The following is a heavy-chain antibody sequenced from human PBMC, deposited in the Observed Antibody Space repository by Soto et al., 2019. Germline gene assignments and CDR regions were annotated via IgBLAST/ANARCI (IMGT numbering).Heavy chain of an antibody. CDR1: GGSFSGYY. CDR2: INHSGST. D-gene: IGHD3-10*01. J-gene: IGHJ6*02. Sequence: SETLSLTCAVYGGSFSGYYWSWIRQPPGKGLEWIGEINHSGSTNYNPSLKSRVTISVDTSKNQFSPKLSSVTAADTAVYDCARGRRYYGSGSYYPPLGMDVWGQGTTVT. CDR3: ARGRRYYGSGSYYPPLGMDV. V-gene: IGHV4-34*01.